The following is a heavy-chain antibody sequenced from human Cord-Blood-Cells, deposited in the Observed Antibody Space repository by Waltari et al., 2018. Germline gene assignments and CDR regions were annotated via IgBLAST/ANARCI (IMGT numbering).Heavy chain of an antibody. V-gene: IGHV4-34*01. CDR2: INHSGST. CDR3: ARVRDSGSYYYLYYFDY. CDR1: GGSFSGYY. Sequence: QVQLQQWGAGLLKPSETLSLTCAVSGGSFSGYYWSWIRQPPGKGLEWIGEINHSGSTNYNPALKSRVTISVDTSKNQFSLKLSSVTAADTAVYYCARVRDSGSYYYLYYFDYWGQGTLVTVAS. D-gene: IGHD1-26*01. J-gene: IGHJ4*02.